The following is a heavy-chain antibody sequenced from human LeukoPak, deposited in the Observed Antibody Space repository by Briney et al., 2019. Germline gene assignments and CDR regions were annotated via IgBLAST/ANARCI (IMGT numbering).Heavy chain of an antibody. D-gene: IGHD3-22*01. CDR2: ISWNSGSI. V-gene: IGHV3-9*01. Sequence: GRSLRLSCAASGFTFDDYAMHWVRQAPGKGLEWVSGISWNSGSIGYADSVKGRFTISRDNAKNSLYLQMNSLRAEDTALYYCAKGDHYYDSSGYYRSPDYWGQGTLVTVSS. CDR1: GFTFDDYA. J-gene: IGHJ4*02. CDR3: AKGDHYYDSSGYYRSPDY.